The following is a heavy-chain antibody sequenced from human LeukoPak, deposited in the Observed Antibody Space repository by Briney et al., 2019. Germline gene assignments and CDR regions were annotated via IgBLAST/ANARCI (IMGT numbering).Heavy chain of an antibody. CDR2: ISYDGSNK. D-gene: IGHD2-2*01. CDR1: GFTFSSYG. Sequence: GGSLRLSCAASGFTFSSYGMHWVRQAPGKGLEWVAVISYDGSNKYYADSVKGRFTISRDNSKNTRYLQMNSLRAEDTAVYYCAKVGLGYCSSTSCSEFDYRGQGTLVTVSS. J-gene: IGHJ4*02. V-gene: IGHV3-30*18. CDR3: AKVGLGYCSSTSCSEFDY.